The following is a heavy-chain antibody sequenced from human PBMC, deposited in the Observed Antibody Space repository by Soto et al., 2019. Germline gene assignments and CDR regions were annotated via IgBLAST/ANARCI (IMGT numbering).Heavy chain of an antibody. CDR3: VREESDNDGNWFDP. V-gene: IGHV3-33*01. J-gene: IGHJ5*02. CDR1: GFTFSRYG. CDR2: IFYDGSRT. Sequence: VQLVESGGGVVQPGRSLKLSCAASGFTFSRYGMHWVRQAPGKGLEWVAVIFYDGSRTEYAASLKGRFTISRDNSKNTLYLQMNSLRAEDTAMYYCVREESDNDGNWFDPWGQGTLVTVSS. D-gene: IGHD5-12*01.